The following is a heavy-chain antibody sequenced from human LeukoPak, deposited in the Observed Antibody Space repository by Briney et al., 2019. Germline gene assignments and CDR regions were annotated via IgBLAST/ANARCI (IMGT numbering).Heavy chain of an antibody. Sequence: SETLSLTCAVYGGSFSGYYWSWVRQPPGKGLEWIGSIYYSGSTYYNPSLKSRVTISVDTSKNQFSLKLSSVTAADTAVYYCARVYYYDSSGYYSHIDYWGQGTLVTVSS. CDR1: GGSFSGYY. CDR2: IYYSGST. D-gene: IGHD3-22*01. V-gene: IGHV4-34*01. CDR3: ARVYYYDSSGYYSHIDY. J-gene: IGHJ4*02.